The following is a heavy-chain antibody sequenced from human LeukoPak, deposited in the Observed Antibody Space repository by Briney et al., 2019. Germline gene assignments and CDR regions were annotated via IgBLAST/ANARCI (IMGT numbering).Heavy chain of an antibody. J-gene: IGHJ3*02. D-gene: IGHD6-13*01. CDR1: GFTFSSYS. Sequence: GGSLRPSCAVSGFTFSSYSMNWVRQAPGKGLEWVSSISSSSSYIYYADSVKGRFTISRDNAKNSLYLQMNSLRAEDTAVYYCARSREGSSSWPDAFDIWGQGTMVTVSS. CDR2: ISSSSSYI. CDR3: ARSREGSSSWPDAFDI. V-gene: IGHV3-21*01.